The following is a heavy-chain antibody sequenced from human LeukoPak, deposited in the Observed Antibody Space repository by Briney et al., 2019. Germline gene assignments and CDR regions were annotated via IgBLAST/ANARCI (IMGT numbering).Heavy chain of an antibody. CDR3: ARDLGQYYYDSSGLGFDY. V-gene: IGHV3-74*01. J-gene: IGHJ4*02. D-gene: IGHD3-22*01. CDR2: INSDGSST. CDR1: GFTFSSYW. Sequence: GGSLRLSCAASGFTFSSYWMHWVRHAPGKGLVWVSRINSDGSSTSYADSVKGRFTISRDNAKNTLYLQMNSLRAEDTAVYYCARDLGQYYYDSSGLGFDYWGQGTLVTVSS.